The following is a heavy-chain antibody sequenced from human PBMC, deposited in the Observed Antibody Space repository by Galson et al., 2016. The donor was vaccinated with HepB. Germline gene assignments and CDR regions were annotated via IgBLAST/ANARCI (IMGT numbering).Heavy chain of an antibody. J-gene: IGHJ5*02. D-gene: IGHD6-13*01. V-gene: IGHV3-33*01. CDR1: GFTFSSSA. CDR2: IWYDGSNK. Sequence: SLRLSCAASGFTFSSSAMHWVRQAPGKGLEWVAVIWYDGSNKYYADSAKGRFTISRDNSKNMLYLQMSSLRAEDTAVYYCARVGAVGIGNAFDPWGQGTLVTVSS. CDR3: ARVGAVGIGNAFDP.